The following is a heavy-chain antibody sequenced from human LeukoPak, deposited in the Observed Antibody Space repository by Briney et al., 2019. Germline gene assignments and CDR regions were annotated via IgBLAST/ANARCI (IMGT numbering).Heavy chain of an antibody. CDR3: AKDGSWSCTD. V-gene: IGHV3-30*02. Sequence: GGSLRLSCGASGFTFSSSAMHWVRQGPGKGREWVAYIAHHGNNKYYADSVKGRFTISRDNSKGSLYLQMTSLRADDTAVYYCAKDGSWSCTDWGQGTLVRVSS. CDR2: IAHHGNNK. D-gene: IGHD2-8*02. J-gene: IGHJ4*02. CDR1: GFTFSSSA.